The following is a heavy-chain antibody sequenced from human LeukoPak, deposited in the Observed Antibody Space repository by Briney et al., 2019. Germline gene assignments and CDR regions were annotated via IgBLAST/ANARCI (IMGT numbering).Heavy chain of an antibody. Sequence: PGGSLRLSCTGSGFIFGDYAMNWVRQAPGKGLEWVGVIRSKAYGGTAEYAASVKGRFTISRDDSKSIAYLQMSSLKTEDTAVYYCTTDPRSYVWGSYREGRNWFDSWGQGTLVTVSS. CDR1: GFIFGDYA. CDR3: TTDPRSYVWGSYREGRNWFDS. CDR2: IRSKAYGGTA. J-gene: IGHJ5*01. D-gene: IGHD3-16*02. V-gene: IGHV3-49*04.